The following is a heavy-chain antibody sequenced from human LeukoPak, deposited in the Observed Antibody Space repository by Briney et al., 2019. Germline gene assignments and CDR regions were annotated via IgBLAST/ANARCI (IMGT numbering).Heavy chain of an antibody. V-gene: IGHV4-38-2*01. CDR1: GYSISSGYY. CDR2: IYHSGST. Sequence: SETLSLTCAVSGYSISSGYYWGWIRQPPGKGLEWIGSIYHSGSTYYNPSLKSRVTISVDTSKNQFSLKLSSATAADTAVYYCARRSDSSGLDYWGQGTLVTVSS. D-gene: IGHD6-19*01. J-gene: IGHJ4*02. CDR3: ARRSDSSGLDY.